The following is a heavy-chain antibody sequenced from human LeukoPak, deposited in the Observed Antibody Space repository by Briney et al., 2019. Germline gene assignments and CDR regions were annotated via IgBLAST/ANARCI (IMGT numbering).Heavy chain of an antibody. CDR1: GYTFTSYG. CDR2: SSAYNGNT. Sequence: ASVKVSCKASGYTFTSYGISWVRQAPGQGLEWMGWSSAYNGNTNYAQKLQGRVTRTTDTSTSTAYMELRSLRSADTAVYYCARVYTRPVAGSWGDYYYYYMDVWGKGTSVTISS. CDR3: ARVYTRPVAGSWGDYYYYYMDV. J-gene: IGHJ6*03. V-gene: IGHV1-18*01. D-gene: IGHD6-19*01.